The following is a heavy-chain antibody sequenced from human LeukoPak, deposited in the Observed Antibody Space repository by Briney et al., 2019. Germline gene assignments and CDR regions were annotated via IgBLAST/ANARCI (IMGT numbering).Heavy chain of an antibody. V-gene: IGHV4-39*01. Sequence: SETLSLTXTVSGGSISSSSYYWGWIRQPPGKGLEWIGSIYYSGSTYYNPSLKSRVTISVDTSKNQFSLKLSSVTAADTAVYYCWGYSYGYYYFDYWGPGTLVTVSS. CDR1: GGSISSSSYY. CDR2: IYYSGST. CDR3: WGYSYGYYYFDY. D-gene: IGHD5-18*01. J-gene: IGHJ4*02.